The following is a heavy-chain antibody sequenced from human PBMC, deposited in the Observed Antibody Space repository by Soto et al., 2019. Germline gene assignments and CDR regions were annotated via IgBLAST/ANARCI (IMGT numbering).Heavy chain of an antibody. CDR1: GGSTSSYY. V-gene: IGHV4-59*13. J-gene: IGHJ3*02. CDR3: ARTTTVTTLAFDI. D-gene: IGHD4-17*01. CDR2: IYYSGRT. Sequence: AWETLSLTCTVSGGSTSSYYWSWVREPRGKGLEWIGYIYYSGRTNYNPSLKSRVTISVDTSKNQFSLKLSSVTAADTAVYYCARTTTVTTLAFDIWGQGTMVTVSS.